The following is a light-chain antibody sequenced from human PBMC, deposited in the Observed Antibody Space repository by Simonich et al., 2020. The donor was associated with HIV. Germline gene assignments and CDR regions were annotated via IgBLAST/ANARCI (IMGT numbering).Light chain of an antibody. Sequence: EIVMTQSPATLSVSPGERATLPCRVSQSVSSNLAWYQQKPGQAPRLLIYGASNRATGIPARFSGSWSGSQFTLTISSMQSGDFAVYYCQQYNNWPPLTFGGGTKVEIK. V-gene: IGKV3-15*01. J-gene: IGKJ4*01. CDR2: GAS. CDR3: QQYNNWPPLT. CDR1: QSVSSN.